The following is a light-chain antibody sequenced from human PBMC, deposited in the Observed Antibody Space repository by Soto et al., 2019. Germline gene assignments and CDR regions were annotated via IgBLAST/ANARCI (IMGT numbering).Light chain of an antibody. CDR2: AAS. CDR1: QGIGLH. J-gene: IGKJ3*01. V-gene: IGKV1-9*01. Sequence: IQLTQSPSSLSASVGDRVTITCRASQGIGLHLVWYQQKPGKAPKLLIHAASTLQGGVPSRSSGSGSGTDFTITISSLQPEDFATDYCQRFTAFPHTFCPGTKVDVK. CDR3: QRFTAFPHT.